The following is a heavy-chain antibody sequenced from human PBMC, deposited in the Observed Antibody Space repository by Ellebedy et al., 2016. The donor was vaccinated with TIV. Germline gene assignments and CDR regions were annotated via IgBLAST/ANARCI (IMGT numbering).Heavy chain of an antibody. J-gene: IGHJ5*02. V-gene: IGHV3-7*01. D-gene: IGHD4-17*01. Sequence: GGSLRLFCAASGFNFRSYWMTWVRQAPGKGLEWVAKIRQEGDEIYYVESVKGRFTISRDNAKNSLFLQMNSLRVGDTAVYYCARRASYGDYAVQVNPWFDPWGQGTLVTVSS. CDR3: ARRASYGDYAVQVNPWFDP. CDR2: IRQEGDEI. CDR1: GFNFRSYW.